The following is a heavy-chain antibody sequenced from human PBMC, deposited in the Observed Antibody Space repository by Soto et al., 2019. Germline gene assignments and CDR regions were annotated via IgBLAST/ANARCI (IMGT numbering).Heavy chain of an antibody. CDR1: CGSISSSTW. D-gene: IGHD1-26*01. CDR2: IYHTGST. J-gene: IGHJ6*02. Sequence: QVQLQESGPGLVKPSGNLSLTCSVSCGSISSSTWWSWVRQPPGKGLDWIGAIYHTGSTNYNPSLKSRVTISVDKSKNQCSLKLSSVTAADTAVYYCARVSGSDYYGMDVWGQGTTVTVSS. V-gene: IGHV4-4*02. CDR3: ARVSGSDYYGMDV.